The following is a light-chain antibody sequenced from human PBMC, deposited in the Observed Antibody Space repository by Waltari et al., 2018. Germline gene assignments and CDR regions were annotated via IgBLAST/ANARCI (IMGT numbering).Light chain of an antibody. J-gene: IGLJ1*01. V-gene: IGLV2-23*02. Sequence: QSALTQPASVSGSPGQSIAISCTGSRSDIGASTFVSWYQQHPGKAPKLIISSVSERPSGVSNRFSGSKSCNTASLTISGLHPEDEADYYCCSYAGSSLYVFGTGTKLTVL. CDR3: CSYAGSSLYV. CDR2: SVS. CDR1: RSDIGASTF.